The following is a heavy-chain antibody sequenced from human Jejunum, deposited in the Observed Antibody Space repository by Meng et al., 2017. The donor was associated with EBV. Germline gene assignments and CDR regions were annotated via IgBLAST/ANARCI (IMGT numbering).Heavy chain of an antibody. CDR2: ITDSGGST. CDR1: GFTFNSHT. J-gene: IGHJ5*02. CDR3: AKLTRA. V-gene: IGHV3-23*04. Sequence: VRLVESGGGLVQPGGSLILSCEASGFTFNSHTMSWVRQAPGKGLEWVSAITDSGGSTYYTDSVKGRFTISRDNSKNTLYLQMNSLRAEDTAVYYCAKLTRAWGQGTLVTVSS.